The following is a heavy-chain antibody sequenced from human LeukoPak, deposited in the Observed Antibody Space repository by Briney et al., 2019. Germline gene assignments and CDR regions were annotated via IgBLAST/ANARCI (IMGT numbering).Heavy chain of an antibody. CDR1: EFTFSSYS. CDR3: AREAGTGERWYFDL. Sequence: GGSLRLSCAASEFTFSSYSMNWVRQAPGKGLEWISSISISSTYTYYADSVKGRFTISRDNAKNSLYLQMNSPRAEDTAVYYCAREAGTGERWYFDLWGRGTLVTVSS. D-gene: IGHD7-27*01. CDR2: ISISSTYT. J-gene: IGHJ2*01. V-gene: IGHV3-21*01.